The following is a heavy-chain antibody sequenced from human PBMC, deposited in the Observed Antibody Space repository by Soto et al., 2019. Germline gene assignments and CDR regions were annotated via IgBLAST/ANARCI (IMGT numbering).Heavy chain of an antibody. J-gene: IGHJ4*02. Sequence: GGSLRLSCAASGFTFSSYTMSWVRQAPGKGLEWVSSISSSSAYIYYADSLKGRFTISRDNAKNSLYLQVNSLRAEDTAVYYCARGAVAGAGIPTYYFDYWGQGTLVTVSS. CDR2: ISSSSAYI. V-gene: IGHV3-21*01. CDR3: ARGAVAGAGIPTYYFDY. CDR1: GFTFSSYT. D-gene: IGHD6-13*01.